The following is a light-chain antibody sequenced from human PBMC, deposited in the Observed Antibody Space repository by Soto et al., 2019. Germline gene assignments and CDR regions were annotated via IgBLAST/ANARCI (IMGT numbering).Light chain of an antibody. CDR3: QLYGSSRV. V-gene: IGKV1-33*01. CDR1: QDISNY. Sequence: DIQMTQSPSSLPASVGERVTITCQASQDISNYLNWYQQKPGKAPKPLIYDASNLETGVPSRFSGSGSGTDFTLTISRLEPEDFAVYYCQLYGSSRVVGQGTKVDI. J-gene: IGKJ1*01. CDR2: DAS.